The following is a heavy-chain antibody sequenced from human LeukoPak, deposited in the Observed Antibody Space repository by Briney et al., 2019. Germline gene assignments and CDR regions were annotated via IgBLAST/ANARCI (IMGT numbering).Heavy chain of an antibody. Sequence: GGSLRLSCAASGFTFSSYWMHWVRQAPGKGLVWVSRINSDGSSTIYADSVKGRFTISRDKAKNTLYLQMNSLRAEDTAVYYCARVRYSSSWSYRTYYYGMDVWGQGTTVTVSS. V-gene: IGHV3-74*01. CDR1: GFTFSSYW. CDR3: ARVRYSSSWSYRTYYYGMDV. CDR2: INSDGSST. J-gene: IGHJ6*02. D-gene: IGHD6-13*01.